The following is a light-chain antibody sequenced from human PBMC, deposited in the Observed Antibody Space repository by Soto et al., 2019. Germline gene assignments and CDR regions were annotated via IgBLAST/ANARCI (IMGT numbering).Light chain of an antibody. V-gene: IGLV1-44*01. Sequence: QSVLTQPPSASGTPGQRVTISCSGSNSNIGDNTVNWFQQLPGTAPKLLISTNNQRPSGVPDRFSGSKSGTSASLAISGLQSEDEADYYCASWDDSLNGVVFGGGTKFTVL. J-gene: IGLJ2*01. CDR1: NSNIGDNT. CDR2: TNN. CDR3: ASWDDSLNGVV.